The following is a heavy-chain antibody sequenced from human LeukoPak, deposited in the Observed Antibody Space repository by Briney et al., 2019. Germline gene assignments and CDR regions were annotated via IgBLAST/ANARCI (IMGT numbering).Heavy chain of an antibody. J-gene: IGHJ4*02. CDR2: INTDGSST. CDR1: GFTLSSYW. D-gene: IGHD4-17*01. V-gene: IGHV3-74*01. CDR3: TRGDVGYYGYFDH. Sequence: GGSLRVSCAASGFTLSSYWMHWVRQVPGKGLVWVSRINTDGSSTSYADSVKGRFTISRDNARNTLYLEMNSLRTEDTAVYYCTRGDVGYYGYFDHWGQGTLVTVSS.